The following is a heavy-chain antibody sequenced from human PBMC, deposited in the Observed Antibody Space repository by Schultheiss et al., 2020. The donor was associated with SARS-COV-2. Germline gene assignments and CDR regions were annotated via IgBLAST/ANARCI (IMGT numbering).Heavy chain of an antibody. V-gene: IGHV1-69*04. Sequence: SVKVSCKASGGTFSSYAISWVRQAPGQGLEWMGRIIPILGIANYAQKFQGRVTMTTDTSTSTAYMELRSLRSEDTAVYYCARDRPYCSSTSCEGSYYYYGMDVWGQGTTVTVSS. CDR3: ARDRPYCSSTSCEGSYYYYGMDV. D-gene: IGHD2-2*01. CDR1: GGTFSSYA. CDR2: IIPILGIA. J-gene: IGHJ6*02.